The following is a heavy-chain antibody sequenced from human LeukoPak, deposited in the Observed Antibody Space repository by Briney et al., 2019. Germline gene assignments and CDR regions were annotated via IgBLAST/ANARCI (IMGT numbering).Heavy chain of an antibody. D-gene: IGHD6-19*01. CDR2: ISYDGSNK. Sequence: SGGSLRLSCAASGFTFSSYAMTWVRQAPGKGLEWVAVISYDGSNKYYADSVKGRFTISRDNSKNPLYLQMNSLRAEDTAVYYCARDRYSSGWYHAFDIWGQGTMVTVSS. CDR3: ARDRYSSGWYHAFDI. J-gene: IGHJ3*02. V-gene: IGHV3-30-3*01. CDR1: GFTFSSYA.